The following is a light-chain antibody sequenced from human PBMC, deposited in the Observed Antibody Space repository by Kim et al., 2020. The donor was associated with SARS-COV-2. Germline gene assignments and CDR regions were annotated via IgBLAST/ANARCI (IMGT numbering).Light chain of an antibody. Sequence: EIFLTQSPANLSLSPGERATLSCRASQSVGNSFAWFQQRPGQPPRLLFYDASKRATGIPARFSASGSGTDFSLTISDLEAEDFAVYYCQQRSNWPLTFGGGTKVDIK. CDR2: DAS. CDR1: QSVGNS. V-gene: IGKV3-11*01. CDR3: QQRSNWPLT. J-gene: IGKJ4*01.